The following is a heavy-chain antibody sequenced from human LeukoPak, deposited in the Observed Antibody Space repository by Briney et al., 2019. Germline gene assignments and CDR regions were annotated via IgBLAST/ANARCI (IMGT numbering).Heavy chain of an antibody. V-gene: IGHV1-8*01. CDR1: GHPFTSYD. CDR2: MNPNNGNT. D-gene: IGHD2-15*01. Sequence: GASVKVSCKASGHPFTSYDINWVRQATGQGLKWMGWMNPNNGNTGYAQKFQGRVTMTRNTSISTAYMELSSLRSDDTAVYYCARGSKGYCSGDSCYYPLDYWGQGTLVTVSS. CDR3: ARGSKGYCSGDSCYYPLDY. J-gene: IGHJ4*02.